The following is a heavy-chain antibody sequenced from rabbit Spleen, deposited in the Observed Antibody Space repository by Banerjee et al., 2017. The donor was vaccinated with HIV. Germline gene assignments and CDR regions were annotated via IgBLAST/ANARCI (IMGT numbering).Heavy chain of an antibody. CDR2: IDPVFGIT. CDR3: ARNFAGISYNFNL. D-gene: IGHD8-1*01. Sequence: QLVESGGGLVKPEGSLKLSCKASGFTLSSYYMNWVRQAPGKGLEWIGYIDPVFGITYYANWVNGRFSISRENAQNTVFLQMTSLTAADTATYFCARNFAGISYNFNLWGQGTLVTVS. J-gene: IGHJ4*01. CDR1: GFTLSSYY. V-gene: IGHV1S7*01.